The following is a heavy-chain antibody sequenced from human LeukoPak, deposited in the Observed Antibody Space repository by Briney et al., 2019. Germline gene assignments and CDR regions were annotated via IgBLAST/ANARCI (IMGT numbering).Heavy chain of an antibody. D-gene: IGHD3-22*01. CDR3: AKKVYYGAFDY. V-gene: IGHV3-23*01. Sequence: GGSLRLSCAASGFTFSSYAMTWVRQAPGKGLEWVSTISSGGTTYYADSVKGRFTISRDNSKNTLYLQMNSLRAEGTAVYYCAKKVYYGAFDYWGQGTLVTVSS. CDR2: ISSGGTT. CDR1: GFTFSSYA. J-gene: IGHJ4*02.